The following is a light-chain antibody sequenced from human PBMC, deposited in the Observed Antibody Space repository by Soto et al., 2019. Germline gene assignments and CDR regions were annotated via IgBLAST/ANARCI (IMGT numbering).Light chain of an antibody. CDR1: QSLVSSNGNTY. CDR3: MQGTHWPHT. CDR2: QVS. Sequence: DVVMTQSPLSLPVTPGQPASISCSSSQSLVSSNGNTYLTWFLQRPGQSPRRLVYQVSIRDSGVPDRFSGSGAGTDFTLKITRVEAEDVGLYFCMQGTHWPHTFGQGTQVEIK. V-gene: IGKV2-30*01. J-gene: IGKJ1*01.